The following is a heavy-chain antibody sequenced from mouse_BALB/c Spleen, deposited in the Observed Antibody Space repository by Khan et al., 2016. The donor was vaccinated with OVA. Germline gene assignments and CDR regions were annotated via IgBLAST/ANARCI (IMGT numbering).Heavy chain of an antibody. J-gene: IGHJ3*01. V-gene: IGHV1-69*02. CDR2: IYPSDSYT. CDR3: TMEGVDGSSFAY. Sequence: QVQLQQSGTELVRPGASVKLSCKASGYTFTNYWINWVKQRPGQGLEWIGNIYPSDSYTNYNQKFKGKATLTVDKSSSPASMQLSSPTSEDSAVYDCTMEGVDGSSFAYWCQGTLVTVSA. CDR1: GYTFTNYW. D-gene: IGHD2-3*01.